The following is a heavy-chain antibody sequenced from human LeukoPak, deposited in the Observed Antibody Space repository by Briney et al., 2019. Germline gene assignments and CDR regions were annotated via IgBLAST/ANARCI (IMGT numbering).Heavy chain of an antibody. J-gene: IGHJ6*03. Sequence: AASVKVSCKASGYTFTGYYMHWVRQAPGQGLEWMGWINPNSGGTNYAQKFQGRVTMTRDTSISTAYKELSRLRSDDTAVYYCARDIMITSSQYYYYYMDVWGKGTTVTVSS. V-gene: IGHV1-2*02. CDR1: GYTFTGYY. CDR3: ARDIMITSSQYYYYYMDV. D-gene: IGHD3-16*01. CDR2: INPNSGGT.